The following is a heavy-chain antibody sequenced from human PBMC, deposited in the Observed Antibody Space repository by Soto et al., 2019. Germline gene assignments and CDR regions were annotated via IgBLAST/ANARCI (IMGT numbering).Heavy chain of an antibody. V-gene: IGHV4-59*01. CDR2: IYYSGST. Sequence: SETLSLTCTVSGGSTSSYYWSWIRQPPGKGLEWIGYIYYSGSTNYNPSLKSRVTISVDTSKNQFSLKLSSVTAADTAVYYCARDAYSSSSWRFDPWGQGTLVTVSS. CDR3: ARDAYSSSSWRFDP. J-gene: IGHJ5*02. CDR1: GGSTSSYY. D-gene: IGHD6-6*01.